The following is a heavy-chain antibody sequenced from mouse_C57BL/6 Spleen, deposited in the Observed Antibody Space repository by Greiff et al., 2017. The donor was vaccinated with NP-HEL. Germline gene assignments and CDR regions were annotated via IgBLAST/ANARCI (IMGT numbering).Heavy chain of an antibody. V-gene: IGHV14-1*01. J-gene: IGHJ4*01. D-gene: IGHD1-1*01. CDR1: GFNIKDYY. Sequence: VQLQQSGAELVRPGASVKLSCTASGFNIKDYYMHWVKQRPEQGLEWIGRIDPEDGDTEYAPQFQGKATMTADTSSNTAYLQLSSLTSEDTAVYYGTTPVVAHYAMDYWGQGTSVTVSS. CDR2: IDPEDGDT. CDR3: TTPVVAHYAMDY.